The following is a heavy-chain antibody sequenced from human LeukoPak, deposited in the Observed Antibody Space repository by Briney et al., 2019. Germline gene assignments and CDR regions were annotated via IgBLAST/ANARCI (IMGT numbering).Heavy chain of an antibody. V-gene: IGHV3-53*01. Sequence: GGSLRLSCAASGFTVSDNYMTWARQPPGKGLEWVSSIYNTGATHYAESVKGRLTISRDNSKNTLFLQMNSLRAEDMAVYYCARIEWERLGRAFDIWGQGTMVTVSS. CDR1: GFTVSDNY. CDR2: IYNTGAT. CDR3: ARIEWERLGRAFDI. D-gene: IGHD1-26*01. J-gene: IGHJ3*02.